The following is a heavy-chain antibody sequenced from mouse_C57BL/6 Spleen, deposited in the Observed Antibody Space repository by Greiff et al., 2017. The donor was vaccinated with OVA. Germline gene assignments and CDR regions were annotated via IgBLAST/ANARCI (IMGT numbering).Heavy chain of an antibody. D-gene: IGHD2-3*01. V-gene: IGHV10-1*01. Sequence: EVKLVESGGGLVQPKGSLKLSCAASGFSFNTYAMNWVRQAPGKGLEWVARIRSKSNNYATYYADSVKDRFTISRDDSESMLYLQMNNLKTEDTAMYYCVRHADDGYYDYAMDYWGQGTSVTVSS. CDR2: IRSKSNNYAT. CDR3: VRHADDGYYDYAMDY. J-gene: IGHJ4*01. CDR1: GFSFNTYA.